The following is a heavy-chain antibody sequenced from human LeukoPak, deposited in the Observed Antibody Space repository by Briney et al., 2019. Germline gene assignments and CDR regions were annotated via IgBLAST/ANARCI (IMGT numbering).Heavy chain of an antibody. CDR1: GFTFSSYS. J-gene: IGHJ5*02. D-gene: IGHD2-15*01. CDR3: ARVVNWFDP. V-gene: IGHV3-21*01. CDR2: ISSSGSYI. Sequence: GGSLRLSCAASGFTFSSYSMNWVRQAPGKGLEWVSSISSSGSYIYCLDSVRGRFTISRDNAKNSLYLQMNSLRAEDTAVYYCARVVNWFDPWGQGTLVTVSS.